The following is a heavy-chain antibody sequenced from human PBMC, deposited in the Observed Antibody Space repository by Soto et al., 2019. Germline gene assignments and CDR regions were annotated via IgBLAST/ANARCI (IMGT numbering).Heavy chain of an antibody. J-gene: IGHJ4*02. CDR3: GTPPGGGGY. CDR1: GFTVSNNY. V-gene: IGHV3-53*01. CDR2: IYSGGYT. D-gene: IGHD3-10*01. Sequence: EVQLVESGGGLIQPGGSLRLSCAVSGFTVSNNYMSWVRQAPGKGLEGVSVIYSGGYTAYGDSVKGRFTISRDNSKNTLFLQMNTLGPADPAVFFWGTPPGGGGYWGQGTLVTVSS.